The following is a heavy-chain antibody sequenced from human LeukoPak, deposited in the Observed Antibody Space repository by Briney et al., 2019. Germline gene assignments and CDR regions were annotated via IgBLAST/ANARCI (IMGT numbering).Heavy chain of an antibody. CDR1: GFTFSNYG. Sequence: GGSLRLSCVASGFTFSNYGMHWVRQAPGKGLEWLAVISYDGSKKYYSDSVKGRFTISRDNSENTLYLQMNSLRSEDTAVYYCARGRKYYGSGSYLWDYWGQGTLVTVSS. CDR2: ISYDGSKK. CDR3: ARGRKYYGSGSYLWDY. V-gene: IGHV3-30*03. J-gene: IGHJ4*02. D-gene: IGHD3-10*01.